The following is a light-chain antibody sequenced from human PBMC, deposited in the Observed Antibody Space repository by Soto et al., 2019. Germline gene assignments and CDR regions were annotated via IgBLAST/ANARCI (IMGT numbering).Light chain of an antibody. CDR3: SSYAGSNNLV. CDR2: EVS. CDR1: SSDVGGYNF. J-gene: IGLJ2*01. Sequence: QSALTQPPSASGSXXXSVTXSXTGTSSDVGGYNFVSWYQQHPGKAPKLMIYEVSKRPSGVPDRFSGSKSGNTASLTVSGLQAEDEADYYCSSYAGSNNLVFGGGTKLTVL. V-gene: IGLV2-8*01.